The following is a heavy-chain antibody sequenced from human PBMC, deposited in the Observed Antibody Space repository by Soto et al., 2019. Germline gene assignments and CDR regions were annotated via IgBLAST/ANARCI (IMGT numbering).Heavy chain of an antibody. Sequence: ASETLSLTCTVSGASIRSSAYWGWIRQPPGKGLEWIGSIYSIGNTYYNPSLKSGVTISADTSKNQFSLNLISVTAADTAVYYCRRSSRYSTDVWGQGITVTVS. CDR1: GASIRSSAY. D-gene: IGHD6-19*01. V-gene: IGHV4-39*01. J-gene: IGHJ6*02. CDR2: IYSIGNT. CDR3: RRSSRYSTDV.